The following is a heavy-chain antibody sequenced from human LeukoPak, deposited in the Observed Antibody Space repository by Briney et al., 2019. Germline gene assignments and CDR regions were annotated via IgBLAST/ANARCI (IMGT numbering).Heavy chain of an antibody. V-gene: IGHV4-4*07. CDR3: ARDEYYHDSSGSRPHYYYYMDV. CDR2: IYTSGST. CDR1: GGSISSYY. Sequence: PSETLSLTCTVSGGSISSYYWSWIRQPAGKGLEWIGRIYTSGSTNYNPSLKSRVTKSVDKSKNQFSLKLSSVTAADTAVYYCARDEYYHDSSGSRPHYYYYMDVWGKGTTVTVSS. J-gene: IGHJ6*03. D-gene: IGHD3-22*01.